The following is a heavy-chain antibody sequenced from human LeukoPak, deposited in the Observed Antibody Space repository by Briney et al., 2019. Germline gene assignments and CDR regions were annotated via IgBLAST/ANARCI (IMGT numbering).Heavy chain of an antibody. CDR1: GFTFNKYW. Sequence: PGGSLRLSCAASGFTFNKYWMTWVRQAPGKGLEWLANIKQDGSDKHYVNSVKGRFTIFRDNAKNSVYLQLNSLRDEDTAIYYCTRENWGPDYWGQGTLVTVSS. D-gene: IGHD7-27*01. V-gene: IGHV3-7*01. CDR3: TRENWGPDY. J-gene: IGHJ4*02. CDR2: IKQDGSDK.